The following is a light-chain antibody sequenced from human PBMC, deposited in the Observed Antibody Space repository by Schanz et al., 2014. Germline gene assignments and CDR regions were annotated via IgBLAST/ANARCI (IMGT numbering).Light chain of an antibody. V-gene: IGLV2-11*01. CDR2: DVN. Sequence: QSALTQPRSVSGSPGQSVTISCTGTSSDVGAYNDVSWYQQHPGKAPKLMIYDVNKRPSGVPDRFSGSKSGNTASLTISGLQAEDEADYYCCSYGGTYSWVFGGGTKLTVL. CDR3: CSYGGTYSWV. CDR1: SSDVGAYND. J-gene: IGLJ3*02.